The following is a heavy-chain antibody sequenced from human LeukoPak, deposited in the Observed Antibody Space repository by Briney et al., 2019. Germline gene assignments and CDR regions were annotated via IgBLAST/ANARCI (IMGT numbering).Heavy chain of an antibody. J-gene: IGHJ3*02. CDR3: ARHPRRGVIVVAGTPFDI. Sequence: PSETLSLTCTVSGGSISSSSYYWGWIRQPPGKGLEWIGSIYYSGSTYYNPSLKSRVTISVDTSKNQFSLKLSSVTAADTAVYYCARHPRRGVIVVAGTPFDIWGRGTMVTVSS. D-gene: IGHD3-22*01. V-gene: IGHV4-39*07. CDR1: GGSISSSSYY. CDR2: IYYSGST.